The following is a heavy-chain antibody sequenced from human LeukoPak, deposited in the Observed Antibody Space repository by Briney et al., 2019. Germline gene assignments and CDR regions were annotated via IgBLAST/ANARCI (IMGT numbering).Heavy chain of an antibody. Sequence: GGSLRLSCAASGFTFSTYWMHWVRQPPGKGLVRVSRINSDGSSTSYADSVKGRFTISRDNAKNTLYLQMNSLRAEDTALYYCARDAPGNTALDYWGQGTLVTVPS. CDR1: GFTFSTYW. CDR2: INSDGSST. V-gene: IGHV3-74*01. D-gene: IGHD5-18*01. J-gene: IGHJ4*02. CDR3: ARDAPGNTALDY.